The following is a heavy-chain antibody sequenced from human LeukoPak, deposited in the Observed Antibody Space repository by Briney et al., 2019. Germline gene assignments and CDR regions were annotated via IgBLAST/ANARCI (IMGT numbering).Heavy chain of an antibody. CDR2: IRYDGSNK. D-gene: IGHD6-19*01. V-gene: IGHV3-30*02. CDR1: GFTFSSYG. J-gene: IGHJ3*02. Sequence: GGSLRLSCAASGFTFSSYGMHWVRQAPGKGLEWVAFIRYDGSNKYYADSVKGRFTISRDNSKNTLYLQMNSLRAEDTAVYYCARGGAVAGTNDAFDIWGQGTMVTVSS. CDR3: ARGGAVAGTNDAFDI.